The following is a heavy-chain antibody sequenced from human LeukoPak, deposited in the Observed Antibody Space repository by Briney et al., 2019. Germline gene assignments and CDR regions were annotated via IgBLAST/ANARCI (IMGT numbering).Heavy chain of an antibody. D-gene: IGHD2-2*01. CDR2: ISPSSGAT. J-gene: IGHJ4*02. V-gene: IGHV1-2*02. CDR3: ARSPHLWCSGSSCELDF. Sequence: ASVKVSCKASGYTFTGSYMHWVRQAPGQGLEWMGWISPSSGATNYAQNFQARVTMTRDTSISTAYMEVNRLRSDDTAVYYCARSPHLWCSGSSCELDFWGQGTLVTVSS. CDR1: GYTFTGSY.